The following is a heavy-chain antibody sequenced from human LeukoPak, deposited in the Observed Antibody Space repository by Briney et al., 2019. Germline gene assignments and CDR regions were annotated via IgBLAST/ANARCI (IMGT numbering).Heavy chain of an antibody. CDR3: ARETNSGSPIFDY. J-gene: IGHJ4*02. Sequence: SETLSLTCTVSGGSISSYYWSWIRQPPGKGLEWIGYIYYSGSTNYNPSLKSRVTISVDTSKNQFSLKLCSVTAADTAVYYCARETNSGSPIFDYWGQGTLVTVSS. V-gene: IGHV4-59*01. CDR2: IYYSGST. D-gene: IGHD1-26*01. CDR1: GGSISSYY.